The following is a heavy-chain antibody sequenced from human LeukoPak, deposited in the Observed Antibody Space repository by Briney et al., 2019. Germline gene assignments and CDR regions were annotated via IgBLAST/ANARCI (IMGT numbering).Heavy chain of an antibody. Sequence: GASVKVSCKVSGYTLTELSMHWVRQAPGKGLEWMGGFDPEDGETIYAQKFQGRVTMTEDTSTDTAYMELSSLRSEDTAVYYCATVPMQTNWFDPWGQGTLVTVSS. CDR3: ATVPMQTNWFDP. J-gene: IGHJ5*02. CDR1: GYTLTELS. V-gene: IGHV1-24*01. CDR2: FDPEDGET.